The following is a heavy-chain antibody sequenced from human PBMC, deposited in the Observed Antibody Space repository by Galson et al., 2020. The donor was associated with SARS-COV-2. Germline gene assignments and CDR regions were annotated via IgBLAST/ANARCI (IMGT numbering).Heavy chain of an antibody. CDR3: ARGATNRLLWFGELLLGHFDP. CDR1: GFTFSSYA. Sequence: GGSLRLSCAASGFTFSSYAMHWVRQAPGKGLEWVAVISYDGSNKYYADSVKGRFTISRDNSKNTLYLQMNSLRAEDMAVYYCARGATNRLLWFGELLLGHFDPWGQGTLVTVSS. J-gene: IGHJ5*02. V-gene: IGHV3-30*04. D-gene: IGHD3-10*01. CDR2: ISYDGSNK.